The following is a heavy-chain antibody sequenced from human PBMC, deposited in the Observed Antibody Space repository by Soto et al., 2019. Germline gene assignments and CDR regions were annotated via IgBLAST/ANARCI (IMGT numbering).Heavy chain of an antibody. Sequence: TSETLSLTCTVSGGSISSSSYYWGWIRQPPGKGLEWIGSIYYSGSTYYNPSLKSRVTISVDTSKNQFSLKLSSVTAADTAVYYCARQRIAADYYYYYGMDVWGQGTTVTVSS. CDR3: ARQRIAADYYYYYGMDV. J-gene: IGHJ6*02. CDR1: GGSISSSSYY. CDR2: IYYSGST. D-gene: IGHD6-13*01. V-gene: IGHV4-39*01.